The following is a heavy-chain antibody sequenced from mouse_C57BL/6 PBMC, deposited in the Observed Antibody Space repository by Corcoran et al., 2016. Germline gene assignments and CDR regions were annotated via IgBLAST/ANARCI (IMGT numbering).Heavy chain of an antibody. Sequence: QIQLVQSGPELKKPGETVKISCKASGYTFTTYGMSWVKQAPGKGLKWMGWINTYSGVPTYADDFKGRFAFSLETSASTAYLQINNLKNEDTATYFCANYYGSRGNYYAMDYWGQGTSVTVSS. V-gene: IGHV9-3*01. CDR3: ANYYGSRGNYYAMDY. CDR2: INTYSGVP. D-gene: IGHD1-1*01. CDR1: GYTFTTYG. J-gene: IGHJ4*01.